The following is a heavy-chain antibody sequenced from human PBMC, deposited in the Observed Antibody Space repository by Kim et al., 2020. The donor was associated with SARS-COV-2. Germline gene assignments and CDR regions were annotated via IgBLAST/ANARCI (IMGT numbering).Heavy chain of an antibody. CDR3: ARDRSFGSTLYFSFDS. J-gene: IGHJ4*02. CDR1: GFTFISYA. D-gene: IGHD3-16*01. Sequence: GGSLRLSCAASGFTFISYAINWVRQAPGKGLEWVAYISSSSGKIDYADSVKGRFTISRDNAKNSVYLQMNSLREEDTAVYFCARDRSFGSTLYFSFDSWGEGTLFTVSS. CDR2: ISSSSGKI. V-gene: IGHV3-48*02.